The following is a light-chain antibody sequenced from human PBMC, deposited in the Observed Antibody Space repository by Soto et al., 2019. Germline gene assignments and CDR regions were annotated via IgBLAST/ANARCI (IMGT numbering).Light chain of an antibody. CDR2: DTN. Sequence: QAVVTQEPSFSVSPGGTVTLTCGLSSGSVSSSHHPSWYQQTPGQPPRTLIHDTNRRSSGVPDRFSGSILGNKAALTITGAQADDESEYYCVLYRGRDTPYVFGSGTKLTVL. CDR3: VLYRGRDTPYV. J-gene: IGLJ1*01. CDR1: SGSVSSSHH. V-gene: IGLV8-61*01.